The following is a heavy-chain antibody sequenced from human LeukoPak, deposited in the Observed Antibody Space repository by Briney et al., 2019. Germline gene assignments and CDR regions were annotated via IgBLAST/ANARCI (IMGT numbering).Heavy chain of an antibody. V-gene: IGHV1-69*13. D-gene: IGHD6-19*01. CDR2: IIPIFGTA. CDR1: GDTFSSYA. Sequence: GASVNVSCKASGDTFSSYAISWVRQAPGQGLEWMGGIIPIFGTASYAQKFQGRVTITADESTSTAYMELTSLRSEDTAVYYCARGRMAGTYVFDYWGQGTLVTVSS. J-gene: IGHJ4*02. CDR3: ARGRMAGTYVFDY.